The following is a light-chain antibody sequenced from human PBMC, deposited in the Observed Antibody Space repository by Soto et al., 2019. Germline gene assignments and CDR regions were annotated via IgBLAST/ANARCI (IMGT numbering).Light chain of an antibody. CDR2: DAS. Sequence: EVVLTQSPAILSLSPGERSTLSCLASQSVSSYLAWYQHKPGQAPRLLIYDASNRATGIPARFSGSGSGTDFTLTISSLEPEDFAVYYCQQRSNWPWTFGQGTKVDIK. CDR1: QSVSSY. V-gene: IGKV3-11*01. J-gene: IGKJ1*01. CDR3: QQRSNWPWT.